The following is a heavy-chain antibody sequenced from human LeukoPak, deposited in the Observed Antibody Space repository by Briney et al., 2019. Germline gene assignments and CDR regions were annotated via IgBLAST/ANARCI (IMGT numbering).Heavy chain of an antibody. CDR1: EFTFSSYA. J-gene: IGHJ4*02. V-gene: IGHV3-23*01. Sequence: GGSLRLSCAASEFTFSSYAMSWVRQAPGKGLEWVSAISGSGGSTYYADSVKGRFTISRDNSKNTLYLQMNSLRAEDTAVYYCAKDRVRLWLTFDYWGQGTLVTVSS. CDR3: AKDRVRLWLTFDY. CDR2: ISGSGGST. D-gene: IGHD5-18*01.